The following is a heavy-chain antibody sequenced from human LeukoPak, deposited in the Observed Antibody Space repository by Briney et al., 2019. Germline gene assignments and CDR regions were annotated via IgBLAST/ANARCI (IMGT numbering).Heavy chain of an antibody. V-gene: IGHV3-74*01. J-gene: IGHJ5*02. CDR3: ARVLSGSWDWFDP. CDR2: INTDGSRI. Sequence: GGSLSLSCAASGFTFSNYWMHWVRQAPGKGLLWVSRINTDGSRITYADSVKGRFTISRDNAVNTVYLQMNSLRAEDTAVYCARVLSGSWDWFDPWGQGTLGTVSS. CDR1: GFTFSNYW. D-gene: IGHD3-22*01.